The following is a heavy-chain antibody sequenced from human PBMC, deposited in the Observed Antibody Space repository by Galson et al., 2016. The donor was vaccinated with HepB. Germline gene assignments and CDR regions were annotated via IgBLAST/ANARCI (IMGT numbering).Heavy chain of an antibody. CDR2: ISAYNGDT. J-gene: IGHJ4*02. D-gene: IGHD3-10*01. CDR3: GTNYYGSGSFYNAVDQ. V-gene: IGHV1-18*01. Sequence: SVKVSCKGSGYTFTSYGVTWVRQVPGQGLEWMGWISAYNGDTNYAQSLQGRVTMTTDTSTRTAYMELRSLKSDDTAVYYCGTNYYGSGSFYNAVDQWGQGTLVTVSS. CDR1: GYTFTSYG.